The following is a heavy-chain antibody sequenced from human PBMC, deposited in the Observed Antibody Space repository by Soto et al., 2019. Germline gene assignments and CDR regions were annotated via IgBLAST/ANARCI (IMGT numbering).Heavy chain of an antibody. V-gene: IGHV4-34*01. CDR3: ASSWGLRGYCSGGSCDNRDDY. CDR2: INHSGST. Sequence: SETLSLTCAVYGGSFSGYYWSWIRQPPGKGLEWIGEINHSGSTNYNPSLKSRVTISVDTSKNQFSLKLGSVTAADTAVYYCASSWGLRGYCSGGSCDNRDDYWGQGTLVTVSS. J-gene: IGHJ4*02. CDR1: GGSFSGYY. D-gene: IGHD2-15*01.